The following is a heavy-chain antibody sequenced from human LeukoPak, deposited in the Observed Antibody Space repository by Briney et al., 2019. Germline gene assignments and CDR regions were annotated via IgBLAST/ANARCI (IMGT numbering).Heavy chain of an antibody. CDR3: AREGYYDILTGYAYYFDY. CDR2: ISSSSTI. D-gene: IGHD3-9*01. J-gene: IGHJ4*02. V-gene: IGHV3-48*02. CDR1: GFTFSSYS. Sequence: GGSLRLSCAASGFTFSSYSMNWVRQAPGKGLEWVSYISSSSTIYYADSVKGRFTISRDNAKNSLYLQMNSLRDEDTAVYYCAREGYYDILTGYAYYFDYWGQGTLVTVSS.